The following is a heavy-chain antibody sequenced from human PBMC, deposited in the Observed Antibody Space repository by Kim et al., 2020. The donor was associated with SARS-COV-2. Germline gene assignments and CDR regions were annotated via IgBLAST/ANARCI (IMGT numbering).Heavy chain of an antibody. CDR3: ARSTVTTFLFNFDCYFDL. J-gene: IGHJ2*01. Sequence: SETLSLTCTVSGGSISSYYWSWIRQPPGKGLEWIGYIYYSGSTNYNPSLKSRVTISVDTSKNQFTLKLSSVTAADTAVYFCARSTVTTFLFNFDCYFDLWGRGTLVTVSS. CDR2: IYYSGST. D-gene: IGHD4-17*01. V-gene: IGHV4-59*08. CDR1: GGSISSYY.